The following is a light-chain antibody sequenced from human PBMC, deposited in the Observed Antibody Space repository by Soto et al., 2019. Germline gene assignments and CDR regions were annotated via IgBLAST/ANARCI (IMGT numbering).Light chain of an antibody. CDR3: SSYTTSYFYV. V-gene: IGLV2-14*01. J-gene: IGLJ1*01. CDR1: GRDIGAYNY. Sequence: QSALSHPASVSWSPGQSITIACTGSGRDIGAYNYVSWYQQHPGKAPKLIIYEVENRPSGVSNRFSASKSAFTASLTISGLQAEEEADYYCSSYTTSYFYVFGPGTKVTDL. CDR2: EVE.